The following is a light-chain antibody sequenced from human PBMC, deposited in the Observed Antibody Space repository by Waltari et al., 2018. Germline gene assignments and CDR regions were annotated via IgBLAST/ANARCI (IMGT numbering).Light chain of an antibody. J-gene: IGKJ1*01. Sequence: DSQMTQSPSSLSASVGDRLTITCRASRDISNSLAWYQQVAGKVPKLLISASSTLQSGVPSGFSGSGSGSDFTLTINNLQPEDFATYYCQNYDKVPWTFGPGTRVDVK. CDR2: ASS. CDR1: RDISNS. V-gene: IGKV1-27*01. CDR3: QNYDKVPWT.